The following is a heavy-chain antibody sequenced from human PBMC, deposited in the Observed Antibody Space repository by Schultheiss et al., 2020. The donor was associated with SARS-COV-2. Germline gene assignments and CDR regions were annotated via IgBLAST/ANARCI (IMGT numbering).Heavy chain of an antibody. CDR1: GGSISSYY. D-gene: IGHD4-17*01. CDR3: ARVYGDYDAYYFDY. J-gene: IGHJ4*02. CDR2: IYYSGST. V-gene: IGHV4-59*08. Sequence: SETLSLTCTVSGGSISSYYWSWIRQHPGKGLEWIGYIYYSGSTYYNPSLKSRVTMSVDTSKNQFSLKLSSVTAADTAVYYCARVYGDYDAYYFDYWGQGTLVTVSS.